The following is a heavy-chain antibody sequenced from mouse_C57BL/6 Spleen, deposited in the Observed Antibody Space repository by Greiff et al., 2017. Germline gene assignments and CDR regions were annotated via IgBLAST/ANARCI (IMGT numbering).Heavy chain of an antibody. CDR1: GYTFTSYW. CDR3: ARTPYGSSPYYFDY. CDR2: IYPGSGST. V-gene: IGHV1-55*01. Sequence: VQLQQPGAELVKPGASVKMSCKASGYTFTSYWLTWVKQRPGQGLEWIGDIYPGSGSTNYNEKFKSKATLTVDTSSSTAYMQLSSLTSEDSAVYYCARTPYGSSPYYFDYWGQGTTLTVSS. D-gene: IGHD1-1*01. J-gene: IGHJ2*01.